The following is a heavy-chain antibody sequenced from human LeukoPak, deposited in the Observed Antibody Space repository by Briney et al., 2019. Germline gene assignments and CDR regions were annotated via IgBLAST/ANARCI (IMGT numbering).Heavy chain of an antibody. CDR3: ASIYSGYGFDY. Sequence: GRSLRLSCAASGFTFSSYAMHWVRQAPGKGLEWVAVISYDGSNKYYADSAKGRFTISRDNSKNTLYLQMNSLRAEDTAVYYCASIYSGYGFDYWGQGTLVTVSS. J-gene: IGHJ4*02. CDR1: GFTFSSYA. CDR2: ISYDGSNK. D-gene: IGHD5-12*01. V-gene: IGHV3-30-3*01.